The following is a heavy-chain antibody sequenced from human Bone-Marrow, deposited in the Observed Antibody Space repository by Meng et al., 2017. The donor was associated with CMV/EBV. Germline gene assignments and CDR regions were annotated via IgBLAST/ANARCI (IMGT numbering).Heavy chain of an antibody. CDR2: ISYNSDNI. V-gene: IGHV3-9*01. D-gene: IGHD6-19*01. J-gene: IGHJ4*02. Sequence: SLKISCAASGFTFEDHAMHWVRQAPGKGLEWVSGISYNSDNIHYADSVKGRFTISRDNAKNILYLQMDSLKAEDTALYYCAKDTDSSGWYVLFDLRGQGTVVTVSS. CDR1: GFTFEDHA. CDR3: AKDTDSSGWYVLFDL.